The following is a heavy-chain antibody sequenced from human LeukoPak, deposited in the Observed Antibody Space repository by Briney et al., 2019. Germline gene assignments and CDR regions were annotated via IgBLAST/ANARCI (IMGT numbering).Heavy chain of an antibody. J-gene: IGHJ4*02. CDR1: GFTFRRHW. CDR3: AREEEMATNTDY. D-gene: IGHD5-24*01. Sequence: PGGSLRLSCAASGFTFRRHWMHWVCQAPGKGLVWVSRINGDGSATYYADSVKGRFSISRDNPKNTLYLHMHSLRADDTAVYYCAREEEMATNTDYWGQGTLVTVSS. CDR2: INGDGSAT. V-gene: IGHV3-74*01.